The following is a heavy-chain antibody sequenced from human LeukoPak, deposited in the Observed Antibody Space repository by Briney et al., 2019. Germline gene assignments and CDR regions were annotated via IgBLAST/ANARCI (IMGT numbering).Heavy chain of an antibody. J-gene: IGHJ5*01. CDR3: ARDLGGYDFWSGTFPLDS. CDR2: ISSSSSYI. V-gene: IGHV3-21*01. Sequence: PGGSLRLSCAASGFTFSSYSMNWVRQAPGKGLEWVSSISSSSSYIYYADSVKGRFTISRDNAKNSLYLQMNSLRAEDTAVYYCARDLGGYDFWSGTFPLDSWGREPWSPSPQ. D-gene: IGHD3-3*01. CDR1: GFTFSSYS.